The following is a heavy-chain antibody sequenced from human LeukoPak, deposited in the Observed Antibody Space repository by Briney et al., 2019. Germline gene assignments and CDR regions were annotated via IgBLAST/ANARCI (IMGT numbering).Heavy chain of an antibody. CDR3: TRGYYDSSDFEYFHH. D-gene: IGHD3-22*01. CDR1: GYSFTDYY. V-gene: IGHV1-2*02. J-gene: IGHJ1*01. CDR2: INPNSGGT. Sequence: ASVKVSCKASGYSFTDYYMHWVRQAPGQGLEWMGWINPNSGGTNFAQRFQDRVTMTRGMSISTAYMELSRLRSDDTAIYYCTRGYYDSSDFEYFHHWGQGTLVTVSS.